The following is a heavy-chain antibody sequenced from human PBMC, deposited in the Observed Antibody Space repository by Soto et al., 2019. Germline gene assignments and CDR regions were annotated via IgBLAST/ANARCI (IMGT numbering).Heavy chain of an antibody. V-gene: IGHV3-30*18. CDR2: ISYDGNNK. D-gene: IGHD3-10*01. J-gene: IGHJ4*02. CDR3: AKDWGYYGSGSSYFDY. CDR1: GFTFSNYG. Sequence: QVQLVESGGGVVQPGRSLRLSCAASGFTFSNYGIHWVRQAPGKGLEWVAVISYDGNNKYYADSVKGRFTISRDNSQNTLYLQMNSLRAEDTAVYYCAKDWGYYGSGSSYFDYWCQGTLVTVSS.